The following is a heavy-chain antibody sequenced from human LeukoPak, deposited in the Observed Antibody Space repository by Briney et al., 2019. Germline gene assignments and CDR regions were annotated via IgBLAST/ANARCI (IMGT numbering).Heavy chain of an antibody. Sequence: ASVKVSCKASAYTFTSYGISWVRQAPGQGLEWMGWISAYNGNTNYAQKLQGRVTMTTDTSTSTAYMELRSLRSDDTAVYYCARRKVGATPDDYWGQGTLVTVSS. CDR3: ARRKVGATPDDY. D-gene: IGHD1-26*01. CDR1: AYTFTSYG. CDR2: ISAYNGNT. V-gene: IGHV1-18*01. J-gene: IGHJ4*02.